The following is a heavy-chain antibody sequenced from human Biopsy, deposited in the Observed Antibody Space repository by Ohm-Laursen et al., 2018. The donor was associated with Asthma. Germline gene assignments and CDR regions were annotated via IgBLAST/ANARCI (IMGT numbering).Heavy chain of an antibody. Sequence: ASVKVSCKISGYSLTDLSMHWVRQAPGQGLEWMGGHYHEEGGTVNARRFQGRVTMTEDTSTDTAYMELSSLSSDDTAVYYCASDFPKDYVRYSFQFWGQGTLVTVPS. CDR3: ASDFPKDYVRYSFQF. V-gene: IGHV1-24*01. J-gene: IGHJ4*02. CDR1: GYSLTDLS. D-gene: IGHD5-18*01. CDR2: HYHEEGGT.